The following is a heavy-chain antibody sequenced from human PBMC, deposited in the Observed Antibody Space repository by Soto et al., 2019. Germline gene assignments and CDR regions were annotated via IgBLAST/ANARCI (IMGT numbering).Heavy chain of an antibody. Sequence: EVQLLESGGGLVQPGGSLRLSCAASGFTFSSFSMSWVRQAPGKGLEWVSASTAGGGATYYADSVKGRFTISRDNSKNRLDRQINSLRAEDTAVYHCAGGRSTSCPLCYFDYWGQGALVTVSS. D-gene: IGHD2-2*01. CDR1: GFTFSSFS. CDR3: AGGRSTSCPLCYFDY. CDR2: STAGGGAT. V-gene: IGHV3-23*01. J-gene: IGHJ4*02.